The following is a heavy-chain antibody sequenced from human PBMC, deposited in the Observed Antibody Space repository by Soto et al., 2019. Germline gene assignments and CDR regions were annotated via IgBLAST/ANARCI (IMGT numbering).Heavy chain of an antibody. Sequence: QVQLQESGPGLVKPSETLSLTCTVSGGSISSYYWRWIRQSPGKGLEWIGYIHYSGSTKSNPSLQCRVTISVDTSRTQVSLKLSSVTAADSAVYFCARARYQLLHPYYYGMDVWGQGTTVTVSS. CDR3: ARARYQLLHPYYYGMDV. V-gene: IGHV4-59*01. D-gene: IGHD2-2*01. CDR2: IHYSGST. J-gene: IGHJ6*02. CDR1: GGSISSYY.